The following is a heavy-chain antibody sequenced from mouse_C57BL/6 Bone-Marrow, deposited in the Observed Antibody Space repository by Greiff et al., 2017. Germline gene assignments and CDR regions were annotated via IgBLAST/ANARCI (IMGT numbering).Heavy chain of an antibody. D-gene: IGHD1-1*01. V-gene: IGHV1-4*01. CDR1: GYTFTSYT. Sequence: QVQLQQSGAELARPGASVKMSCKASGYTFTSYTMHWVKQRPGQGLEGIGYINPSSGYTKSNQKFKDKATLTADKSSSTADMQLSSLTSEDSEVYYCARGRYSAMDYWGQGTSVTVSS. CDR3: ARGRYSAMDY. CDR2: INPSSGYT. J-gene: IGHJ4*01.